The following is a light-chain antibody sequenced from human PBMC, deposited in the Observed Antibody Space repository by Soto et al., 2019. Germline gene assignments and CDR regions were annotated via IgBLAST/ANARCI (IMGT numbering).Light chain of an antibody. V-gene: IGKV3-20*01. CDR2: GAS. CDR1: QSVSSSY. CDR3: HQYGSSPRT. J-gene: IGKJ1*01. Sequence: EIVLTQSPGTLSLSPGERATLSCRASQSVSSSYLAWYQQKPGQAPRLLIYGASSRATGIPDRFSGSGSATDFTLTLSRLQPEDFAVYYCHQYGSSPRTFGQGTKVEIK.